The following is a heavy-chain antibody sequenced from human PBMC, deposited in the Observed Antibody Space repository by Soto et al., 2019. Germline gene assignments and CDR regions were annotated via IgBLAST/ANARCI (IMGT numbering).Heavy chain of an antibody. Sequence: PSETLSLTCAVYGGSFSGYYWTWIRQPPGKGLEWIGEINHSGSTNYNASLKSRVTISVDTSKNQFSLKLRSVIAADTAVYYCARYRRGFSDWSHSGGYYGMDVWGQGTTVTISS. V-gene: IGHV4-34*01. D-gene: IGHD6-19*01. CDR1: GGSFSGYY. CDR2: INHSGST. J-gene: IGHJ6*02. CDR3: ARYRRGFSDWSHSGGYYGMDV.